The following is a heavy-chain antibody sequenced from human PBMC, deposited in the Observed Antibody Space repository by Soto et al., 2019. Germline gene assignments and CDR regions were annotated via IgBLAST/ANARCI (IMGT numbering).Heavy chain of an antibody. V-gene: IGHV4-59*01. CDR3: ARAQQWLVGDWFDP. D-gene: IGHD6-19*01. Sequence: PSETLSLTCTVSGGSISSYYWSWIRQPPGKGLEWIGYIYYSGSTNYNPSLKSRVTVSVDTSKNQFSLKLSSVTAADTAVYYCARAQQWLVGDWFDPWGQGTLVTAPQ. J-gene: IGHJ5*02. CDR1: GGSISSYY. CDR2: IYYSGST.